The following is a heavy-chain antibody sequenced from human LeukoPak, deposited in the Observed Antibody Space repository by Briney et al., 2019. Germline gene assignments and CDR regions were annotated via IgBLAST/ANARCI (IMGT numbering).Heavy chain of an antibody. J-gene: IGHJ4*02. Sequence: SETLSLTCTVSGGSISSYYWSWIRQPAGKGLEWIGRIYTSGSTNYNPSLKSRVTMSVDTSKNQFSLKLSSVTAADTAVYYCARSGVAAAAGMVDYWGQGTLVTVSS. CDR3: ARSGVAAAAGMVDY. CDR1: GGSISSYY. V-gene: IGHV4-4*07. D-gene: IGHD6-13*01. CDR2: IYTSGST.